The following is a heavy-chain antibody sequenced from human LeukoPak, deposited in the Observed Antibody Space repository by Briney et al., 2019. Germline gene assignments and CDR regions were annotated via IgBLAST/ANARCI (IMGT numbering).Heavy chain of an antibody. V-gene: IGHV3-30*18. CDR3: AKDTYGGNSDSYFDY. J-gene: IGHJ4*02. CDR1: GFTFSSYG. Sequence: PGRSLRLSCAASGFTFSSYGMHWVRQAPGKGLEWVAVISYDGSNKYYADSVKGRFTISRDNSKNTLYLQMNSLRAEDTAVYYCAKDTYGGNSDSYFDYWGQGTLVTVSS. D-gene: IGHD4-23*01. CDR2: ISYDGSNK.